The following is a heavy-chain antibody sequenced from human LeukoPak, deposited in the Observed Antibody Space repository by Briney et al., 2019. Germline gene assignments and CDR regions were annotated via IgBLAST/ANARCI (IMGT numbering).Heavy chain of an antibody. D-gene: IGHD2-2*01. CDR1: GFTFSSYT. V-gene: IGHV3-23*01. Sequence: GGSLRLSCAASGFTFSSYTMSWVRQAPGKGLEWVSAISGSGGSTYYADSVKGRFTISRDNSKNTLYLQMNSLRAEDTAVYYCAKDRSSSTSCYDYWGQGTLVTVSS. CDR3: AKDRSSSTSCYDY. CDR2: ISGSGGST. J-gene: IGHJ4*02.